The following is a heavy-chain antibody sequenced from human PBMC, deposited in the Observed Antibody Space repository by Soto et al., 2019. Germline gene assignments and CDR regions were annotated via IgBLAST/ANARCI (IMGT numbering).Heavy chain of an antibody. CDR2: ISGSGGST. D-gene: IGHD2-15*01. CDR1: GFTFSSYA. J-gene: IGHJ4*02. Sequence: EVQLLESGGGLVQPGGSLRLSCAVSGFTFSSYAMSWVRQPQGKGLEWVSAISGSGGSTYYADSVKGRFTISRDNSKNTLYLQMNSLRAEDTAVYYCAKGGALYCSGGSCFGYWGQGTLVTVSS. V-gene: IGHV3-23*01. CDR3: AKGGALYCSGGSCFGY.